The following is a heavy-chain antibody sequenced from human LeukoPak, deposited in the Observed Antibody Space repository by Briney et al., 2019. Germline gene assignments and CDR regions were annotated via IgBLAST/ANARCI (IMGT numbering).Heavy chain of an antibody. Sequence: SETQSLTCTVSGGSISSYYWSWIRQPPGKGLEWIGYIYTSGSTNYNPSLKSRVTISVDTSKNQFSLKLSSVTAADTAVYYCARHVRGRSRYYFDYWGQGTLVTVSS. CDR3: ARHVRGRSRYYFDY. D-gene: IGHD3-10*02. CDR2: IYTSGST. V-gene: IGHV4-4*09. J-gene: IGHJ4*02. CDR1: GGSISSYY.